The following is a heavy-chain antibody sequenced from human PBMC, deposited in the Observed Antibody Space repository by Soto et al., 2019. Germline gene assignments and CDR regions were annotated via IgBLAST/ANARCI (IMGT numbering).Heavy chain of an antibody. V-gene: IGHV3-7*01. Sequence: EVQLAESGGGLVQPGESLRLSCAASGFTSNRYWMHWVRQAPGKGLEWVANVKQDGSEKNYVDSVKGRFTVSRDNAKNSLYLQMNSLRAEDPAVYYCARGWRMALDFWGQGTVVTVSS. CDR3: ARGWRMALDF. CDR2: VKQDGSEK. J-gene: IGHJ3*01. D-gene: IGHD3-3*01. CDR1: GFTSNRYW.